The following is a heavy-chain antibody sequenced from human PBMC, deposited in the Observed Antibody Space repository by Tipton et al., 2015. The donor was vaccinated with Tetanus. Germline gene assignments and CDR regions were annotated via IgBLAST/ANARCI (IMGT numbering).Heavy chain of an antibody. CDR3: ARERGNRANAFDY. D-gene: IGHD3-16*01. CDR1: GGTFGSYA. Sequence: VQLVQSGAEVKKPGSSVKISCEASGGTFGSYAINWVRQAPGQGLQWMGTVNPSGGVTTYAQQFKGRLTLTKDTSTTTVYLELNSLTSEDTAIYYCARERGNRANAFDYWGQGTMVIVSS. J-gene: IGHJ3*01. V-gene: IGHV1-46*01. CDR2: VNPSGGVT.